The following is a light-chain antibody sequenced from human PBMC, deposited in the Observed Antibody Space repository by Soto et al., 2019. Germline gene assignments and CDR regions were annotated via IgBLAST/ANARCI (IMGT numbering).Light chain of an antibody. J-gene: IGLJ1*01. Sequence: QSALTQPPSASGSPGQSLTISCTGTSSDVGGYNYVSWYQQRPGRAPKLVIYEVTKRPSGVPDRFSGSKSGSTASLTVSGLQDDDEAEYYCASYAGTKLFVFGSGTKATVL. CDR3: ASYAGTKLFV. CDR2: EVT. V-gene: IGLV2-8*01. CDR1: SSDVGGYNY.